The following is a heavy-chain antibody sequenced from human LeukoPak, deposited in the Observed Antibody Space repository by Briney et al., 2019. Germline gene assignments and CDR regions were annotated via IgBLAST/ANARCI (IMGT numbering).Heavy chain of an antibody. CDR1: GFSISSYE. CDR2: ISSSGSTI. J-gene: IGHJ6*03. D-gene: IGHD1-7*01. CDR3: ARVELAPYYYYTDV. Sequence: PGGSLRLSCAASGFSISSYEMNWVRQAPGKGLEWVSHISSSGSTIWYADSVKGRFTISRDNAKNSLYLQMNSLRAEDTAVYYCARVELAPYYYYTDVWGKGTTVTVSS. V-gene: IGHV3-48*03.